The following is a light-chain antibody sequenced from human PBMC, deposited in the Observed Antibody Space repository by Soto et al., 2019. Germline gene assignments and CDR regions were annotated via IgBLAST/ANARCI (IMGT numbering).Light chain of an antibody. CDR1: SSDVGAYDS. V-gene: IGLV2-14*01. CDR2: DVT. Sequence: QSVLTQPASVSGSPGQSITISCTGTSSDVGAYDSVSWYQHHPAKAPKLMIYDVTNRPSGVSNRFSGSKSGNTASLTISGLQAEDEADYYCSSYTTTSTRVFGGGTQLTVL. CDR3: SSYTTTSTRV. J-gene: IGLJ3*02.